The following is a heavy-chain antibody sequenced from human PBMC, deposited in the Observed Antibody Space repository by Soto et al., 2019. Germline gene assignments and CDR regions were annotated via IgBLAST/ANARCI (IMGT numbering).Heavy chain of an antibody. Sequence: QVQLQESGPGLVKPSETLSLTCSVSGGSVSNASFYWTWIRQAPGTGLEYIGYIFYTGVTNYNPSLSSRVTISRDTSKNHFSLKLNSTTGADTAVYYCVRVLDSSWYADLWGRGTLVTVSS. CDR1: GGSVSNASFY. V-gene: IGHV4-61*03. CDR2: IFYTGVT. D-gene: IGHD3-22*01. J-gene: IGHJ2*01. CDR3: VRVLDSSWYADL.